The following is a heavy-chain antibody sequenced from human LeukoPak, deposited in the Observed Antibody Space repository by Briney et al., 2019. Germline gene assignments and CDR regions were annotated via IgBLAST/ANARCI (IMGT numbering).Heavy chain of an antibody. Sequence: GGSLRLSCAASGFTFSSYNMNWVRQAPGKGLEWVSSISSSSTYIYYADSVKGRFTISRDNAKNSLYLQMNSLRAEDTAVYYCARANLRFGELPFDFDAFNIWGQGTMVTVSS. V-gene: IGHV3-21*01. D-gene: IGHD3-10*01. CDR2: ISSSSTYI. CDR1: GFTFSSYN. J-gene: IGHJ3*02. CDR3: ARANLRFGELPFDFDAFNI.